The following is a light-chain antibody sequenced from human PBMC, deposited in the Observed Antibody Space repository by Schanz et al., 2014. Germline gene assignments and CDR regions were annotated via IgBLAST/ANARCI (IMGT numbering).Light chain of an antibody. CDR1: QIIDRY. J-gene: IGKJ2*01. CDR3: QQSYSSLQFT. V-gene: IGKV1-39*01. Sequence: DIQMTQSPSSLSASVGDRVTITCRASQIIDRYLNWYQQKLGKAPKLLIYGASSLQSGVPSRFSGSGSGTDFTLTISSLQPEDFATYYCQQSYSSLQFTFGQGTKLEIK. CDR2: GAS.